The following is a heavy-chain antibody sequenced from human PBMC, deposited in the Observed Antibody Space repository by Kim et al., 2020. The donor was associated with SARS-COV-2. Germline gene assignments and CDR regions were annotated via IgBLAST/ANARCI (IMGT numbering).Heavy chain of an antibody. Sequence: SETLSLTCTVSGGSISSGGYYWSWIRQHPGKGLEWIGYIYYSGSTYYNPSLKSRVTISVDTSKNQFSLKLSSVTAADTAVYYCARDHEQLGHFDYWGQGTLVTVSS. CDR3: ARDHEQLGHFDY. V-gene: IGHV4-31*03. CDR1: GGSISSGGYY. J-gene: IGHJ4*02. D-gene: IGHD6-6*01. CDR2: IYYSGST.